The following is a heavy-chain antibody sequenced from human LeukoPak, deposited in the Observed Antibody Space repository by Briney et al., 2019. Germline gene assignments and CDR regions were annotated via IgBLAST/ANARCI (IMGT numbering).Heavy chain of an antibody. D-gene: IGHD3-10*01. J-gene: IGHJ3*02. CDR1: GGSISSSSYY. V-gene: IGHV4-31*03. CDR3: ARDQRFDGSGSYYKNAFDI. CDR2: IYYSGST. Sequence: KPPETLSLTCTVSGGSISSSSYYWGWIRQHPGKGLEWIGYIYYSGSTYYNPSLKSRVTISVDTSKNQFSLKLSSVTAADTAVYYCARDQRFDGSGSYYKNAFDIWGQGTMVTVSS.